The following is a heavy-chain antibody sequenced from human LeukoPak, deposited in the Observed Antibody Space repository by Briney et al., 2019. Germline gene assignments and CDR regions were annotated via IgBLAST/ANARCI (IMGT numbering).Heavy chain of an antibody. CDR3: ARDPYSSSWYTYYYYGMDV. V-gene: IGHV1-8*01. D-gene: IGHD6-13*01. Sequence: ASVKVSCKASGYTFTSYDTNWVRQATGQGLEWMGWMNPNSGNTGYAQKFQGRVTMTRNTSISTAYMELSSLRSEDTAVYYCARDPYSSSWYTYYYYGMDVWGQGTTVTVSS. CDR2: MNPNSGNT. CDR1: GYTFTSYD. J-gene: IGHJ6*02.